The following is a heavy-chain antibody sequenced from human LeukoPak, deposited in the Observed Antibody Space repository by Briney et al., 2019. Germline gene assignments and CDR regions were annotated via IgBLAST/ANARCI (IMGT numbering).Heavy chain of an antibody. V-gene: IGHV3-48*04. D-gene: IGHD1-1*01. CDR3: ARDATTAIGTVYMDV. CDR2: ISDSGSSV. CDR1: GFTFSSYG. Sequence: PGGTLRLSCAVSGFTFSSYGMSWVRQAPGKGLEWLSHISDSGSSVHYADSVKGRFTISRDNSKNSLYLEMNSLRVEDTAIYYCARDATTAIGTVYMDVWGKGTTVTISS. J-gene: IGHJ6*03.